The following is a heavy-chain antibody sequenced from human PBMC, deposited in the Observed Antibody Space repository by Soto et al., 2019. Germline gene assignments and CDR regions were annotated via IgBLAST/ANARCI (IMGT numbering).Heavy chain of an antibody. CDR3: ARHGSGSYYNNWFDP. J-gene: IGHJ5*02. CDR2: IFYSGSI. CDR1: GRSISTSSYY. D-gene: IGHD3-10*01. Sequence: PSETLSLTSTVSGRSISTSSYYWGWIRNPPVKWLEWIGSIFYSGSISYYPSLMSRVNISVDTSTNQFSLTLSSVTAADTAVYYCARHGSGSYYNNWFDPWGQGTLVTVS. V-gene: IGHV4-39*01.